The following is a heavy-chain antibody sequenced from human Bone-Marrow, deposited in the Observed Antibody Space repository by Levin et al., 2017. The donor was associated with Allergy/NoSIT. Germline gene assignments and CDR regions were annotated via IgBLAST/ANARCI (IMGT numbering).Heavy chain of an antibody. CDR2: MNPNSGNT. V-gene: IGHV1-8*01. J-gene: IGHJ5*02. Sequence: GESLKISCKASGYTFTSYDINWVRQATGQGLEWMGWMNPNSGNTGYAQKFQGRVTMTRNTSISTAYMELSSLRSEDTAVYYCARVTMVSNWFDPWGQGTLVTVSS. CDR3: ARVTMVSNWFDP. D-gene: IGHD3-10*01. CDR1: GYTFTSYD.